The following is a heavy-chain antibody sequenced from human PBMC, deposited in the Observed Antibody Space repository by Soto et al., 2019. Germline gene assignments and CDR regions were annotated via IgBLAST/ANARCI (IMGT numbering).Heavy chain of an antibody. J-gene: IGHJ4*02. V-gene: IGHV3-30*18. D-gene: IGHD2-21*02. Sequence: QVQLVESGGGVVQPGRSLRLSCAASGFTFSSYGMHWVRQAPGKGLEWVAVISYDGSNKYYADSVKGRFTISRDNSKNPLYLQMNSLRAEDTAVYYCAKDSRIVVVTATYNYWGQGTLVTVSS. CDR1: GFTFSSYG. CDR2: ISYDGSNK. CDR3: AKDSRIVVVTATYNY.